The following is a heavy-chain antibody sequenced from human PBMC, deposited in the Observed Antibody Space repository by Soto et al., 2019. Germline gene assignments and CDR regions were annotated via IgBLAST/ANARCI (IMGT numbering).Heavy chain of an antibody. V-gene: IGHV4-34*01. J-gene: IGHJ6*03. CDR2: ISHSGAT. Sequence: HVQLQQWGAGLLKPSETLSLTCAVYGGSFGGYYRSWIRQPPGNGLECIGAISHSGATNYNPSLNSRVSISVDPSKSHFSLMLSCVTAADSAVYYCANEGHGDFWSGYPNYYYMDVWGNGTTGTV. D-gene: IGHD3-3*01. CDR1: GGSFGGYY. CDR3: ANEGHGDFWSGYPNYYYMDV.